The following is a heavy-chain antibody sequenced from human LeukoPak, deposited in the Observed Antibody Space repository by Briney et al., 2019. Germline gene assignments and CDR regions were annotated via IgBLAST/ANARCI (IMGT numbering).Heavy chain of an antibody. Sequence: GGSLRLSCAASGFTFSSYWMHWVRQAPGKGLVWVSRINSDGSSTSYADSVKGRFTISRDNSKNTLYLQMNSLRAEDTAVYYCAKEVRYFDWSHYYYYYYMDVWGKGTTVTISS. CDR3: AKEVRYFDWSHYYYYYYMDV. D-gene: IGHD3-9*01. J-gene: IGHJ6*03. CDR1: GFTFSSYW. V-gene: IGHV3-74*01. CDR2: INSDGSST.